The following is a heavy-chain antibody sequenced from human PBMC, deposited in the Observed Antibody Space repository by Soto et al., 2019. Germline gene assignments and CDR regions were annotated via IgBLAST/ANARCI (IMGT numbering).Heavy chain of an antibody. J-gene: IGHJ5*02. CDR3: ARDNKWSLDL. CDR2: IKTDGTFT. CDR1: GFTFSKHW. D-gene: IGHD2-15*01. Sequence: PGGSLRLSCAASGFTFSKHWMHWVRQAPGKGLVWVSHIKTDGTFTRDADSVKGRFTISRDNARNTLYLQMDSLRAEDTAVYYCARDNKWSLDLWGQGTLVTVSS. V-gene: IGHV3-74*01.